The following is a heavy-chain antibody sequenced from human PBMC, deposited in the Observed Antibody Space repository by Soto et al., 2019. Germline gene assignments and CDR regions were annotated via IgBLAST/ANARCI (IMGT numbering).Heavy chain of an antibody. D-gene: IGHD5-12*01. CDR1: GGSLTGYY. J-gene: IGHJ4*02. CDR2: IKDGGST. V-gene: IGHV4-34*01. CDR3: ARGQEGIVATH. Sequence: QVQLQQGGAGLLKPSETLSLTCAVNGGSLTGYYWSWIRQPPGKGLEWLGEIKDGGSTNYGPSPRSRGTISADTSKNQFSLRLNSVNAADTAVYFCARGQEGIVATHWDQGTLVTVS.